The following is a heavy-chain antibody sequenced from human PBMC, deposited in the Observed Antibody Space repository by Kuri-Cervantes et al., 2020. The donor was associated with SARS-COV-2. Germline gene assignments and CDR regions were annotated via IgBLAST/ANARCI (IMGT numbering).Heavy chain of an antibody. CDR1: GGSFSGYY. J-gene: IGHJ6*03. Sequence: SETLSLTCAVFGGSFSGYYWSWIRQSPGKGLEWIGKINRSGSTNYNPSLSSRVTISVDMSKNQFSLRLSSVTAADTAMYYCARGREGVVPATILGLGYFLYFSMDVWGKGTSVTVSS. D-gene: IGHD2-2*01. CDR3: ARGREGVVPATILGLGYFLYFSMDV. V-gene: IGHV4-34*01. CDR2: INRSGST.